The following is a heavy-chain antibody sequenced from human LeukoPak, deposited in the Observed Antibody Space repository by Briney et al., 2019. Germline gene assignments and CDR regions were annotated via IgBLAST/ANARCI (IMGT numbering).Heavy chain of an antibody. CDR3: AGAEYSGSYYSEYYYYYMDV. J-gene: IGHJ6*03. CDR2: IYSGGST. CDR1: GFTVSSNY. D-gene: IGHD1-26*01. Sequence: GGSLRLSCAASGFTVSSNYMSWVRQAPGKGLEWVSVIYSGGSTYYADSVKGRFTISRDNSKDSLYLQMNSLRAEDTAVYYCAGAEYSGSYYSEYYYYYMDVWGKGTTVTVSS. V-gene: IGHV3-66*02.